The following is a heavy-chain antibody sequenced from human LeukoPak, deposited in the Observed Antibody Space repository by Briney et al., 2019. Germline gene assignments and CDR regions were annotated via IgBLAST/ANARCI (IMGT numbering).Heavy chain of an antibody. J-gene: IGHJ5*02. V-gene: IGHV4-39*01. D-gene: IGHD2-2*01. CDR1: GGSLSSSSYY. Sequence: PSETLSLTCTVSGGSLSSSSYYWGWIRQPPGKGLEWIGSIYDSGSTYYNPSVKTLFTIPVDTPKNQFSLKLSSVTAADTAVYYCARRERFVVVPAASPGFDPWGQGTLVTVSS. CDR3: ARRERFVVVPAASPGFDP. CDR2: IYDSGST.